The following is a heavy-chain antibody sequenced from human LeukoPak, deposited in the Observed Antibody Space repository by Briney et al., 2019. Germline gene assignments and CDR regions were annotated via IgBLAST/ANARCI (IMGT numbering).Heavy chain of an antibody. CDR2: ISSSSSYI. J-gene: IGHJ4*02. CDR3: AKDRAATYYYDSSGYYFTN. V-gene: IGHV3-21*01. Sequence: GGSLRLSCAASGFTFSSYSMNWVRQAPGKGLEWVSSISSSSSYIYYADSVKGRFAISRDNSKNTLYLQMNSLRAEDTAVYYCAKDRAATYYYDSSGYYFTNWGQGTLVTVSS. D-gene: IGHD3-22*01. CDR1: GFTFSSYS.